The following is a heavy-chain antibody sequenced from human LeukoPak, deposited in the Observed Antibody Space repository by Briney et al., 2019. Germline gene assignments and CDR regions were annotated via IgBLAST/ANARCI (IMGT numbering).Heavy chain of an antibody. Sequence: PGGSLRLSCAASGFTFSSYEMNWVRQAPGKGLEWVSYISSSGDAIYYADSVEGRFTISRDDAKNSLYLQMNSLRAEDTAVYYCTTGPSRFAWGQGTLVTVSS. D-gene: IGHD6-13*01. CDR1: GFTFSSYE. CDR2: ISSSGDAI. CDR3: TTGPSRFA. V-gene: IGHV3-48*03. J-gene: IGHJ5*02.